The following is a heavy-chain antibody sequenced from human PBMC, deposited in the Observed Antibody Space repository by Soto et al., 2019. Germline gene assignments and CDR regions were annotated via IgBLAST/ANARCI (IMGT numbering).Heavy chain of an antibody. V-gene: IGHV3-30*18. CDR2: ISYDGSNS. J-gene: IGHJ6*02. D-gene: IGHD3-16*01. Sequence: QVQLVESGGGVVQPGTSLRLSCAASGFPFNNYAMHWVRQRPAKGLDWVAVISYDGSNSYYSDSVKGRFTVSRDRSKNTLSLQMNSLRVEDTAVYYCAKGILSATFAPYAMDVWGQGTTVTVSS. CDR1: GFPFNNYA. CDR3: AKGILSATFAPYAMDV.